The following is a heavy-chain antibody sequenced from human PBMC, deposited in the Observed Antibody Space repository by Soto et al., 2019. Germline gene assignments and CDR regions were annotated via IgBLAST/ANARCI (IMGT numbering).Heavy chain of an antibody. Sequence: LRLSCAASGFTFRIYSMHWVRQSPGKGLEWVAVMWYDGTNKYYGESVKGRFTISRDNSENTLYLQMNSLRVGDTAVYYCARDATFGTKGGSFDIWGHGTLVTVSS. J-gene: IGHJ3*02. V-gene: IGHV3-33*01. CDR1: GFTFRIYS. D-gene: IGHD3-16*01. CDR3: ARDATFGTKGGSFDI. CDR2: MWYDGTNK.